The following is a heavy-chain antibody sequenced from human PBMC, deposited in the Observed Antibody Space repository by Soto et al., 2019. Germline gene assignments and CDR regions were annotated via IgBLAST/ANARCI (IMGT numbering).Heavy chain of an antibody. V-gene: IGHV3-73*02. D-gene: IGHD5-12*01. CDR1: GFTFSGSA. CDR2: IRSKANSYAT. CDR3: TRLSVARLRATYWYFDL. Sequence: EVQLVESGGGLVQPGGSLKLSCAASGFTFSGSAMHWVRQASGKGLEWVGRIRSKANSYATAYAASVKGRFTISRDDSMHTAYLQMNSLKTEDTAVYYCTRLSVARLRATYWYFDLWGRGTLVTVSS. J-gene: IGHJ2*01.